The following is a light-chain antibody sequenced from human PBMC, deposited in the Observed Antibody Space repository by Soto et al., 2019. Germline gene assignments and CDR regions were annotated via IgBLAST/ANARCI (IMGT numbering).Light chain of an antibody. J-gene: IGKJ1*01. CDR1: QGISNY. V-gene: IGKV1-27*01. Sequence: DIQTTQSPSSLSASVGDRVTITCRASQGISNYLAWYQQKPGKVPKLLIYAASTLQSGVPSRFSGSGSGTDFTLTISSLQPEDVATYYCQKYPRTFGQGTKVEIK. CDR2: AAS. CDR3: QKYPRT.